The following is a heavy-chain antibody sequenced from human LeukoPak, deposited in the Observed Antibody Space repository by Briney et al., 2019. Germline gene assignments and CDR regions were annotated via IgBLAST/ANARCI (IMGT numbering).Heavy chain of an antibody. CDR3: ARGLYDF. D-gene: IGHD4/OR15-4a*01. CDR2: ISSSGNTI. Sequence: GGTLRLSCAVSGFTFNSYEMSWVRQAPGRGLEWVSYISSSGNTIYYADSVRGRFTISRDNAKNSLYLQMNSLRVEDTAVYFCARGLYDFWGQGTLVTVSS. V-gene: IGHV3-48*03. J-gene: IGHJ4*02. CDR1: GFTFNSYE.